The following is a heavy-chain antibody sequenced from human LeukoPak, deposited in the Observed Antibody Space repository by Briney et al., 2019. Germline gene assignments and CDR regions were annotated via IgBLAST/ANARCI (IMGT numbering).Heavy chain of an antibody. V-gene: IGHV3-23*01. CDR1: GFAFSDSA. CDR2: SRADDYST. J-gene: IGHJ4*02. CDR3: ASRPRNTWAGPLDF. D-gene: IGHD7-27*01. Sequence: GGSLRLSCVAPGFAFSDSAMSWVRLTAGKGLEWVSLSRADDYSTYYADSVKGRFTISRDNSKNTMYLQMNSLRAEDTAIYYCASRPRNTWAGPLDFWGQGTLVTVSS.